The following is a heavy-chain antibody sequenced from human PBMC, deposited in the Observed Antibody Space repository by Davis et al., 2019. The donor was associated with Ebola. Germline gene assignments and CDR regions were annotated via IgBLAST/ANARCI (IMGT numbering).Heavy chain of an antibody. V-gene: IGHV5-51*01. D-gene: IGHD4-23*01. CDR2: NYPGDSDA. Sequence: GESLKISCKASGYGFTSYWIGRVRQMPGKGLEWMGINYPGDSDARYSPSFQGQVTISADKSIGTAYLQWSSLKASDTAMYYCARLGYGGNVQMVNFQHWGQGTLVTVSS. CDR1: GYGFTSYW. J-gene: IGHJ1*01. CDR3: ARLGYGGNVQMVNFQH.